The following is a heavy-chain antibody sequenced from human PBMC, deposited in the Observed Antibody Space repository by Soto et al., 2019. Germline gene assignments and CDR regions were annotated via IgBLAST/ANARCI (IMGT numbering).Heavy chain of an antibody. D-gene: IGHD6-6*01. CDR2: INYSGST. V-gene: IGHV4-31*02. J-gene: IGHJ6*02. CDR3: ARGRGRRSSSSHYYYYGMDV. CDR1: GGSINSGGYY. Sequence: SETLSLTCTVSGGSINSGGYYWSWIRQHPGKGLEWIGYINYSGSTNYNPSLKSRITISRDTSKNQFSLKLSSVTAADTAVYYCARGRGRRSSSSHYYYYGMDVWGQGTTVTVSS.